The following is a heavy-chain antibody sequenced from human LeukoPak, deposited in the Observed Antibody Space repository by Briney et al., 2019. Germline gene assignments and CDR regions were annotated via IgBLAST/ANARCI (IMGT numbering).Heavy chain of an antibody. V-gene: IGHV3-7*03. CDR2: IRQDGGEK. Sequence: PGGSLRLSCAASGFTFSTYWMHWVRQAPGKGLEWVANIRQDGGEKYYVDSVKGRFTISRDNAKNSLYLQMNSLRAEDTAVYYCARVHGGQRSGYGMDVWGQGTTVTVSS. D-gene: IGHD3-16*01. CDR3: ARVHGGQRSGYGMDV. J-gene: IGHJ6*02. CDR1: GFTFSTYW.